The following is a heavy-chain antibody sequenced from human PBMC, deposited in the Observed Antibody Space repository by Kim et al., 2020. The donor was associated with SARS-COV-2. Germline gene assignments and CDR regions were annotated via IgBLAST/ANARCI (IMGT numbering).Heavy chain of an antibody. CDR2: ITSGGST. V-gene: IGHV3-23*01. CDR3: ARDRSVNPPSCLYY. D-gene: IGHD3-22*01. Sequence: GGSLRLSCTVSGFTLNQYGMSWLRQAPGKGLEWLSAITSGGSTYYADSVKGRFSISKDNSRNIVFLQLDSLTPEDTAVYYCARDRSVNPPSCLYYLGQG. CDR1: GFTLNQYG. J-gene: IGHJ4*02.